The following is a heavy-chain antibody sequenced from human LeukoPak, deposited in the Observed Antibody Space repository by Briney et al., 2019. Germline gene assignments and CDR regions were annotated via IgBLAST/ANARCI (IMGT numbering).Heavy chain of an antibody. Sequence: SQTLSLTCAISGDSVSSNSAAWNWIRQSPSRGLEWLGRTYYRPTWYNDYAASVKSRITINPDTSKNQFSLQLNSVTPEDTAVYYCARDVMAGTSMFDYWGQGTLVTVSS. CDR1: GDSVSSNSAA. V-gene: IGHV6-1*01. CDR3: ARDVMAGTSMFDY. D-gene: IGHD6-19*01. CDR2: TYYRPTWYN. J-gene: IGHJ4*02.